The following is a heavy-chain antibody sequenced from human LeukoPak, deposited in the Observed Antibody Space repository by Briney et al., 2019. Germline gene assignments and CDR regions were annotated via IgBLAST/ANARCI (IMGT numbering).Heavy chain of an antibody. Sequence: SETLSLTCAVYGGSFSGYYWSWIRQPPGKGLEWIGEINHSGSTNYNPSLKSRVTISVDTSKNQFSLKLSSETAADTAVYYCARQLYSSSWLDYWGQGTLVTVSS. CDR3: ARQLYSSSWLDY. CDR2: INHSGST. V-gene: IGHV4-34*01. CDR1: GGSFSGYY. D-gene: IGHD6-13*01. J-gene: IGHJ4*02.